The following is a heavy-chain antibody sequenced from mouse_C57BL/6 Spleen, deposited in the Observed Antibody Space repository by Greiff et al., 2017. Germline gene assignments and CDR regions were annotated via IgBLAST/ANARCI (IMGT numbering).Heavy chain of an antibody. J-gene: IGHJ2*01. D-gene: IGHD1-1*01. CDR2: VYPGDGDT. V-gene: IGHV1-80*01. Sequence: VQLVESGAELVKPGASVKISCTASGYAFSSYWINWVKHRPGKGLERIGQVYPGDGDTNSNGKFKGKATLTADKSSSTAYMQLGSLTSEDSAVYFCARFRVTTVVLDYWGQGTTLTVSS. CDR1: GYAFSSYW. CDR3: ARFRVTTVVLDY.